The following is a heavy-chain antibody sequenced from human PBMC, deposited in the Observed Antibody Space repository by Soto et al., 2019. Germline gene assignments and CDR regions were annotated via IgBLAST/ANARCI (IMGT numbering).Heavy chain of an antibody. CDR3: ARETMNYYDSRGPQAKNPYFDY. CDR2: IWYDGGRK. CDR1: GSSFSTNG. D-gene: IGHD3-22*01. V-gene: IGHV3-33*01. Sequence: QVQLAESGGGVVQPGGSLRLSCVASGSSFSTNGMHWVRQAPGKGLEWVAIIWYDGGRKYYADSVTGRFTISRDNSKNTLYLQMNSVRVEDTAVYYCARETMNYYDSRGPQAKNPYFDYWGQGTLVTVSS. J-gene: IGHJ4*02.